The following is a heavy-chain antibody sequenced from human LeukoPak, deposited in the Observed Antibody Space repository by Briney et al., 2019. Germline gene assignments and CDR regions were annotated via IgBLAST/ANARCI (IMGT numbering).Heavy chain of an antibody. Sequence: PSETLSLTCTVSGGSVSRDSYYWSWIRQPPGKGLEWIGYVHYTGSTNYNPSLESRVTISVDTTRNQFSLKLSSVSAADTAIYYCARVTQTDWGVIHYWGQGTLVTVAS. CDR2: VHYTGST. D-gene: IGHD3-10*01. CDR1: GGSVSRDSYY. CDR3: ARVTQTDWGVIHY. J-gene: IGHJ4*02. V-gene: IGHV4-61*01.